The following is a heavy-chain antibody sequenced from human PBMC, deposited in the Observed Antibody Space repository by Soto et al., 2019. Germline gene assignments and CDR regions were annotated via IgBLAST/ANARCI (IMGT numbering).Heavy chain of an antibody. V-gene: IGHV3-48*03. CDR2: ISSSGSTI. J-gene: IGHJ6*02. Sequence: PGGSLRLSCAASGFTFSGYEMNWVRQAPGKGLEWVSYISSSGSTIYYADSVKGRFTISRDNAKNSLYLQMNSLRAEDTAVYYCARDRHCTNGVCYGLMLPYYYGMDVWGQGTTVTISS. D-gene: IGHD2-8*01. CDR1: GFTFSGYE. CDR3: ARDRHCTNGVCYGLMLPYYYGMDV.